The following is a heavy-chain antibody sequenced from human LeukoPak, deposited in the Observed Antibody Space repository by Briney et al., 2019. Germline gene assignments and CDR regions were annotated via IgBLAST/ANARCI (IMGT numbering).Heavy chain of an antibody. V-gene: IGHV5-10-1*01. CDR3: ARQKTGTTTSGASDI. D-gene: IGHD1-7*01. CDR1: GYSFTSYW. Sequence: GESLKISCKGSGYSFTSYWITWVRQMPGKGLEWMGRIDPSDSYTNYSPSFQGHVTISADKSISTAYLQWSSLKASDTAMYYCARQKTGTTTSGASDIWGQGTMVTVSS. CDR2: IDPSDSYT. J-gene: IGHJ3*02.